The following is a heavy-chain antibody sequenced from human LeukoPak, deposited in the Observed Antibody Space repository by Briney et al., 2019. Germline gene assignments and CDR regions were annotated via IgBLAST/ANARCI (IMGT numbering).Heavy chain of an antibody. Sequence: PGGSLRLSCAASGFIFSNYWMSWVRQAPGKGLEWVANIKEDGSEKHYVDSAKGRFTISRDNSKNTLYLQMNSLRAEDTAVYYCAKVSSSWYGEPIDYWGQGTLVTVSS. CDR2: IKEDGSEK. V-gene: IGHV3-7*03. CDR3: AKVSSSWYGEPIDY. D-gene: IGHD6-13*01. J-gene: IGHJ4*02. CDR1: GFIFSNYW.